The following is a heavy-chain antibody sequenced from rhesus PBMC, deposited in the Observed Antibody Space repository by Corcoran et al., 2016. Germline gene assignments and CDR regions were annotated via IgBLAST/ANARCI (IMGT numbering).Heavy chain of an antibody. D-gene: IGHD6-43*01. CDR1: GCSIRRSL. CDR3: ASLGVTAAYFDY. J-gene: IGHJ4*01. V-gene: IGHV4-169*02. Sequence: QLQLQESGPGLVKPSETLSVTCAVSGCSIRRSLWSWTRQAPGKGLEWIGYIYGSGISTNYNPSLKSRVTLSVDTSKNQLSLKLSSVTAADTAVYYCASLGVTAAYFDYWGQGVLVTVSS. CDR2: IYGSGIST.